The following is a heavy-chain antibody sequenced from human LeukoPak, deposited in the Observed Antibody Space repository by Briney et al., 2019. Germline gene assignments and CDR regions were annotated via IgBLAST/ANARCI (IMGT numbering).Heavy chain of an antibody. J-gene: IGHJ4*02. V-gene: IGHV3-73*01. CDR3: TRITDDYGGKIADY. CDR2: IRSKANSYAT. Sequence: GGSLRLSYAASGFTFSGSAMHWVRQASGKGLEWVGRIRSKANSYATAYAASVKGRFTISRDDSKNTAYLQMNSLKTEDTAVYYCTRITDDYGGKIADYWGQGTLVTVSS. CDR1: GFTFSGSA. D-gene: IGHD4-23*01.